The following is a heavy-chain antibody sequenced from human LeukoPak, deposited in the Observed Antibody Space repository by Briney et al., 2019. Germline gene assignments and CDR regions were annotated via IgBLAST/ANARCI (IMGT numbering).Heavy chain of an antibody. J-gene: IGHJ5*02. D-gene: IGHD6-13*01. V-gene: IGHV4-61*02. CDR3: AREFDGRGSWYGYWFDP. CDR1: GGSISSGSYY. Sequence: SETLSLTCTVSGGSISSGSYYWSWIRQPAGKGLEWIGRIYTSGSTNYNPSLKSRVTISVDTSKNQFSLKLSSVTAADTAVYYCAREFDGRGSWYGYWFDPWGQGTLVTVSS. CDR2: IYTSGST.